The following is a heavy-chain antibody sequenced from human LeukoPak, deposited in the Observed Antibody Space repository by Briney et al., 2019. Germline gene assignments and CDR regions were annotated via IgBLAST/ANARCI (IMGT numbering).Heavy chain of an antibody. Sequence: GGSLRLSCAASGFTFSRHSINWVRQAPGKGLEWVSSISSSSSYIYYADSVKGRFTISRDTSKNMVFLQMNSLRVEDTAVYYCARGIDYWGRGTLVTVSS. CDR1: GFTFSRHS. V-gene: IGHV3-21*04. J-gene: IGHJ4*02. CDR3: ARGIDY. CDR2: ISSSSSYI.